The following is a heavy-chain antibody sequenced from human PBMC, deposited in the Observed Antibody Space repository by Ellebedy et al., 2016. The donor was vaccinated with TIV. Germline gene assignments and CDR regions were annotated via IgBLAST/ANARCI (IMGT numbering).Heavy chain of an antibody. CDR2: ISHSGTT. CDR3: ARVILWFGESTNWFDP. Sequence: SETLSLXXTVSGASITSGGYYWSWIRQHPGKGLEWIGYISHSGTTYYNPSLKSRITISLDTSRNQFSLKLNSVTAADTAVFYCARVILWFGESTNWFDPWGQGTLVTVSS. V-gene: IGHV4-31*03. J-gene: IGHJ5*02. CDR1: GASITSGGYY. D-gene: IGHD3-10*01.